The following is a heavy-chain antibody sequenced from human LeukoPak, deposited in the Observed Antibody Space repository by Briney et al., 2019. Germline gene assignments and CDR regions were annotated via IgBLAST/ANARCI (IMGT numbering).Heavy chain of an antibody. CDR3: ARRSGRYCSGGSCYYWFAP. V-gene: IGHV1-18*01. D-gene: IGHD2-15*01. CDR2: ISIFNGNT. CDR1: GYTFINYG. J-gene: IGHJ5*02. Sequence: ASVKVSCKASGYTFINYGICWMRHTPGQGLEWMGWISIFNGNTNYAQKFQGRVTMTKDTSTNSAHMELRSLRSDDTAVYYCARRSGRYCSGGSCYYWFAPWGQGTLVTVSS.